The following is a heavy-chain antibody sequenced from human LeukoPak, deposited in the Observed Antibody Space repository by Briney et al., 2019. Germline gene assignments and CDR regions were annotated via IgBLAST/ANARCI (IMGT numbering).Heavy chain of an antibody. CDR3: AKVFRSGDLFVSDY. CDR2: ISGSGGST. CDR1: GFTFSSYA. J-gene: IGHJ4*02. D-gene: IGHD4-17*01. V-gene: IGHV3-23*01. Sequence: PGGSLRLSCAASGFTFSSYAMSWVRQAPGKGLELVLGISGSGGSTYYADSVKGRFTISRDNSKNTLYLQMNSLRVEDTAVYYCAKVFRSGDLFVSDYWGQGTLVTVSS.